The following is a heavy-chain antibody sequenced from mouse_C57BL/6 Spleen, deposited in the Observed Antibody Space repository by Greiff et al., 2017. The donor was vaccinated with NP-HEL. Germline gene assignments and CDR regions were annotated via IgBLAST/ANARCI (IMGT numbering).Heavy chain of an antibody. CDR2: ILPGSGST. J-gene: IGHJ4*01. CDR3: ARGGYGSSYDDMDY. D-gene: IGHD1-1*01. CDR1: GETRKGGG. Sequence: QVQLQQSGAELMKPGDGVKRGGKETGETRKGGGRVGGEGGGGRCLEWIGEILPGSGSTNYNEKFKGKATFTADTSSNTAYIQLSSLTTEDSAIYYCARGGYGSSYDDMDYWGQGTSVTVSS. V-gene: IGHV1-9*01.